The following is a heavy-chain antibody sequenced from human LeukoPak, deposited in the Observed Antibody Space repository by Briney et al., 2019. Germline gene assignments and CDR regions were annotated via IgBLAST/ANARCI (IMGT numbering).Heavy chain of an antibody. CDR1: GGTFSSYA. Sequence: SVKVSCKASGGTFSSYAISWVRQAPGQGLEWMGGIIPIFGTANYAQKFQGRVTITADESTSTAYMELSSLRSDDTAVYYCARDLATRADGYSSSWYIYYYYYGMDVWGQGTTVTASS. J-gene: IGHJ6*02. D-gene: IGHD6-13*01. CDR3: ARDLATRADGYSSSWYIYYYYYGMDV. V-gene: IGHV1-69*13. CDR2: IIPIFGTA.